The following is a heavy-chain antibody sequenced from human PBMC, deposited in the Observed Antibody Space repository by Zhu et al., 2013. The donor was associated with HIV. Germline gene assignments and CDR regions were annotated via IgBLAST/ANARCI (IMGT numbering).Heavy chain of an antibody. D-gene: IGHD3-3*01. Sequence: QVQLVQSGAEVKKPGASVKVSCKASGYTFTSYDINWVRQATGQGLEWMGWMNPNSGNTGYAQKFQGRVTMTRNTSISTAYMELSSLRSEDTAVYYCALSAPGDFWSGTDAFDIWGQGTSGHRLF. CDR2: MNPNSGNT. CDR3: ALSAPGDFWSGTDAFDI. J-gene: IGHJ3*02. CDR1: GYTFTSYD. V-gene: IGHV1-8*01.